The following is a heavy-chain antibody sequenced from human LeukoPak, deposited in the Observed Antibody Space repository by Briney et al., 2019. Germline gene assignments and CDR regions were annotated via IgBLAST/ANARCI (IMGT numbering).Heavy chain of an antibody. V-gene: IGHV1-69*13. J-gene: IGHJ4*02. D-gene: IGHD3-9*01. CDR2: IIPIFGTA. CDR3: ARGPPLTGYYFDY. CDR1: GYTFTSYG. Sequence: SVKVSCKASGYTFTSYGISWVRQAPGQGLEWMGGIIPIFGTANYAQKFQGRVTITADESTSTAYMELSSLRSEDTAVYYCARGPPLTGYYFDYWGQGTLVTVSS.